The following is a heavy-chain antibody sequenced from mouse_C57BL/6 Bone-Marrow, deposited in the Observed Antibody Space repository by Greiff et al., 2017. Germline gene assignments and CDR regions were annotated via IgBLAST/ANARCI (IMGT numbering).Heavy chain of an antibody. J-gene: IGHJ1*03. CDR2: INPSSGYT. CDR3: ASRAYGSIWYFDV. V-gene: IGHV1-7*01. CDR1: GYTFTSYW. Sequence: QVQLQQSGAELAKPGASVKLSCKASGYTFTSYWMHWVKQRPGQGLEWIGYINPSSGYTKYNQKFKDKATLTADKSSSTAYMQLSSLTYEYSAVYYCASRAYGSIWYFDVWGTGTTVTVSS. D-gene: IGHD1-1*01.